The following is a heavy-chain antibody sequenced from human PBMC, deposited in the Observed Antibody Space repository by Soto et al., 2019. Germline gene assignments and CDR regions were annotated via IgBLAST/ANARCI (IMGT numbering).Heavy chain of an antibody. Sequence: QVQLVQSGAEVKKPGASVKVSCKASGYTFTSYGISWVRQAPGQGLEWMGWISAYHGNTNYAQKLQGRVTMTTDTSTSTAYMELRSLRSDDTAVYYCARDGRYLYWLAPYDSFDIWGQGTMVTVSS. CDR2: ISAYHGNT. CDR1: GYTFTSYG. CDR3: ARDGRYLYWLAPYDSFDI. V-gene: IGHV1-18*01. J-gene: IGHJ3*02. D-gene: IGHD3-9*01.